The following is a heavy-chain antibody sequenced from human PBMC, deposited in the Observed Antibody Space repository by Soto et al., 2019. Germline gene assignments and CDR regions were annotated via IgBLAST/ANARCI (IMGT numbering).Heavy chain of an antibody. V-gene: IGHV3-21*01. CDR3: ARDHDADYSGSYYTPQH. J-gene: IGHJ1*01. Sequence: PGGSLKLSCAASGFTFLSFSMNWVRQAPGRGLEWVSSLSRSSSYIYYTDSVKGRFTISRDNAKNSLYLQMNSLRVEDTAVYYCARDHDADYSGSYYTPQH. CDR2: LSRSSSYI. D-gene: IGHD1-26*01. CDR1: GFTFLSFS.